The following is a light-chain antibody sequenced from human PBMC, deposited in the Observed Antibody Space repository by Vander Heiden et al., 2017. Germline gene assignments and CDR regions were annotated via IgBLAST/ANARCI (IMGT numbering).Light chain of an antibody. CDR2: SAF. Sequence: QCVFYSSNNKNHSAWYGQKQGSPPELLTYSAFTRDTGVPNRFSGSGSGTDFNLTIGRLQDDDVAVYYRHKYYTTLTFGQGTRLEIK. V-gene: IGKV4-1*01. J-gene: IGKJ5*01. CDR3: HKYYTTLT. CDR1: QCVFYSSNNKNH.